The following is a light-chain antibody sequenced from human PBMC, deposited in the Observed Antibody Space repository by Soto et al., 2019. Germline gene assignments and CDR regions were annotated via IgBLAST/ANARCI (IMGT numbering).Light chain of an antibody. CDR3: QQYGSSPIT. Sequence: EIVLTQSPATLSLATGERATLSCGASQSVSSSYLAWYQQKPGLAPRLLIYDASSRATGIPDRFSGSGSGTDFTLTISRLEHEDFAVYYCQQYGSSPITFGQGTRLEIK. CDR1: QSVSSSY. J-gene: IGKJ5*01. V-gene: IGKV3D-20*01. CDR2: DAS.